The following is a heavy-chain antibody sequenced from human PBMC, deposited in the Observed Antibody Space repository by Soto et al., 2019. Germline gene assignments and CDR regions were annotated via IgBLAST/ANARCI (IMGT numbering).Heavy chain of an antibody. Sequence: GGSLRLSCAASGFTFSSYSMNWVRQAPGKGLEWVSSISSSSSYIYYADSVKGRFTISRDNAKNSRYLQMNSLRAEDRAVYYCARDLSRYYDFWSGYYRPLDVWGKGTTVTVSS. CDR3: ARDLSRYYDFWSGYYRPLDV. J-gene: IGHJ6*04. CDR1: GFTFSSYS. D-gene: IGHD3-3*01. V-gene: IGHV3-21*01. CDR2: ISSSSSYI.